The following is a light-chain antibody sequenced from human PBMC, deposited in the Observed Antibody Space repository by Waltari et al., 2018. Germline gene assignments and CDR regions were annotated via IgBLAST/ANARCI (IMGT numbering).Light chain of an antibody. Sequence: EIVLTQSPGTLYLSPGERAPLSCRASRSVSYNYLAWYQQKPGQAPRLLIYAASSRATGIPDRFSGSGSGTDFTLTITRVEPEDFAVYYCQQYGSSPWTFGQGTKVDIK. CDR2: AAS. CDR3: QQYGSSPWT. CDR1: RSVSYNY. V-gene: IGKV3-20*01. J-gene: IGKJ1*01.